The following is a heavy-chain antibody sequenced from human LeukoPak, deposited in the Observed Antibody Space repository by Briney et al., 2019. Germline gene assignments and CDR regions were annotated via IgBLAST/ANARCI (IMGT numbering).Heavy chain of an antibody. Sequence: GGSLRLSCAASGFRFSSQWMSWVRQAPGKGLEWVSSTFQGGGEIHYADSVRGRFTISRDNSRSTLFLQMNSLRGEDTAIYYCATYRQVMLPFEAWGQGTLVTVSS. D-gene: IGHD5-18*01. CDR3: ATYRQVMLPFEA. J-gene: IGHJ5*02. CDR1: GFRFSSQW. CDR2: TFQGGGEI. V-gene: IGHV3-23*01.